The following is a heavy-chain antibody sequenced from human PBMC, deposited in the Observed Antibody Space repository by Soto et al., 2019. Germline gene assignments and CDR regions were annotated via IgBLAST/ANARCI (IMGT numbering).Heavy chain of an antibody. J-gene: IGHJ5*02. V-gene: IGHV3-33*06. CDR1: GFTFSSYG. Sequence: PGGSLRLSCAASGFTFSSYGMHWVRQAPGKGLEWVAVIWYDGSNKYYADSVKGRFTISRDNSKNTLYLQMNSLRAEDTAVYYCAKNSGWFNTWGQGALVTVSS. CDR2: IWYDGSNK. CDR3: AKNSGWFNT. D-gene: IGHD3-10*01.